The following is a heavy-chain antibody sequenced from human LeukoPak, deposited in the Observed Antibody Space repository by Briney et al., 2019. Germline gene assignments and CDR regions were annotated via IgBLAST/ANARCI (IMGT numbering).Heavy chain of an antibody. Sequence: PGGSLRLSCAASGFTFSGYAMSWVRQAPGKGLEWVSSISGSGGNTYYADSVKGRFTISRDNSKNTLYLQMNSLRAEDTAVYYCAKNFLYDSSGSFDYWGQGTLVIVSS. D-gene: IGHD3-22*01. CDR1: GFTFSGYA. CDR3: AKNFLYDSSGSFDY. CDR2: ISGSGGNT. J-gene: IGHJ4*02. V-gene: IGHV3-23*01.